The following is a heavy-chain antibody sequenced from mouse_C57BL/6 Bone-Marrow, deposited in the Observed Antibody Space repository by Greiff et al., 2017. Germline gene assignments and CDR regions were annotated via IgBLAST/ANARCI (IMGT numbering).Heavy chain of an antibody. D-gene: IGHD2-4*01. CDR1: GFSLTSYG. CDR2: IWSGGST. V-gene: IGHV2-2*01. CDR3: ARMGTMTYFDY. Sequence: QVQLQQSGPGLVQPSQSLSITCPVSGFSLTSYGVHWVRQSPGKGLEWLGVIWSGGSTDYNAAFISRLSISKDNSKSQVFFKMNSLQADDTAIYYCARMGTMTYFDYWGQGTTLTVSS. J-gene: IGHJ2*01.